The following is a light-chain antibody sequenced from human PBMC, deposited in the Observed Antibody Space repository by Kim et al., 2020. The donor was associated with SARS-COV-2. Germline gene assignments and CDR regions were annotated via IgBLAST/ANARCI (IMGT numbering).Light chain of an antibody. CDR3: SSYTSSSVV. CDR2: DVS. V-gene: IGLV2-14*01. CDR1: SSDVGGYNY. J-gene: IGLJ2*01. Sequence: QSALTQPASVSGSPGQSITISCTGTSSDVGGYNYVSWYQQHPGKAPKLMIYDVSKRPSGVSNRFSGSKSGNTASLTISGLQAEDEGDYYCSSYTSSSVVFGGGTQLTVL.